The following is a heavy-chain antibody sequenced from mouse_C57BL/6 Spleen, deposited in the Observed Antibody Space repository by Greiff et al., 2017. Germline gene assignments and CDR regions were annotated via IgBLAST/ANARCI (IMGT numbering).Heavy chain of an antibody. V-gene: IGHV1-55*01. CDR2: IYPGSGST. CDR1: GYTFTSYW. J-gene: IGHJ2*01. CDR3: ARDGTASFDY. D-gene: IGHD4-1*01. Sequence: VQLQQPGAELVKPGASVKMSCKASGYTFTSYWITWVKQRPGQGLEWIGDIYPGSGSTNYNEKFKSKATLTVDTSSSPAYMQLGSLTSEDSAVYYCARDGTASFDYWGQGTTLTVSS.